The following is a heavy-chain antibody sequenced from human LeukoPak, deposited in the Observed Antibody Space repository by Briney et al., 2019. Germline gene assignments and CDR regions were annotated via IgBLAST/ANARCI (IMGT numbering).Heavy chain of an antibody. Sequence: GGSLRLSCAASGFTFSSYEMNWVRQAPGKGLEWVSYINSSGSTIYYADSVKGRFTISRDNAKNSLYLQMNSLRAEDTAVDYCARDQRGKYSSSPYWGQGTLVTVSS. CDR1: GFTFSSYE. CDR2: INSSGSTI. J-gene: IGHJ4*02. V-gene: IGHV3-48*03. D-gene: IGHD6-13*01. CDR3: ARDQRGKYSSSPY.